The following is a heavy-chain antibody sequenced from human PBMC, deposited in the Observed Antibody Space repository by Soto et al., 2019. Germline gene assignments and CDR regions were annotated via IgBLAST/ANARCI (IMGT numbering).Heavy chain of an antibody. CDR3: ARGVGSGSDYNQYNWFDP. Sequence: QVQLVQSGGEVKKPGASVKVSCKASGYTFTNYGISWVRQAPGQRLEWMGWINVYNGNTKYAQKVQGRVTMTTDTSTSTAYMELRSLSSDDTAVYYCARGVGSGSDYNQYNWFDPWGQGTLVTVSS. CDR2: INVYNGNT. V-gene: IGHV1-18*01. J-gene: IGHJ5*02. CDR1: GYTFTNYG. D-gene: IGHD3-10*01.